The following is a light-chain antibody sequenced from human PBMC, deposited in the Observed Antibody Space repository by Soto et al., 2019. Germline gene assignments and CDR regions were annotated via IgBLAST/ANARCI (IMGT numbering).Light chain of an antibody. CDR3: QQLNSYPRT. CDR1: QGISSY. CDR2: AAS. V-gene: IGKV1-9*01. Sequence: DIQLTQSPSFLSASVGDRVTITCRASQGISSYLAWYQQKPGKAPKLLIYAASTLQSGVPSRFSGGGSGPEFTLTISSLQPEDFATYYCQQLNSYPRTLGQGTKVEIK. J-gene: IGKJ1*01.